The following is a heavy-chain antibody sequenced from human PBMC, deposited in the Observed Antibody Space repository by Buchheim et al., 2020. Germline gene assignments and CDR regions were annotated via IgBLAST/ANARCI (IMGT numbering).Heavy chain of an antibody. CDR2: IKHDGSEK. CDR3: ARAQS. Sequence: VQLVESGGGVVQPGRSLRLSCAASGFTFSSYGMHWVRQAPGKGLEWVANIKHDGSEKYYVDSVKGRFAISRDNAKNSVYLQMNSLRAEDTAVYYCARAQSWGQGTL. V-gene: IGHV3-7*03. D-gene: IGHD6-19*01. J-gene: IGHJ4*02. CDR1: GFTFSSYG.